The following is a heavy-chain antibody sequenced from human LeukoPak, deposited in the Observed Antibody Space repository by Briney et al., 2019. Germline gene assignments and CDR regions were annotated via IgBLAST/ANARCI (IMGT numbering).Heavy chain of an antibody. J-gene: IGHJ4*02. Sequence: GGSLRLSCAASGFTFSRHWMSWVRQAPGKGLEWVANIKEDGSEKDYVDSVKGRFTISRDNAKNSLYLQMDSLRAEDTAVYYCARGPTYCGGSCYYYFDYWGQGTLVTVSS. V-gene: IGHV3-7*01. D-gene: IGHD2-15*01. CDR1: GFTFSRHW. CDR2: IKEDGSEK. CDR3: ARGPTYCGGSCYYYFDY.